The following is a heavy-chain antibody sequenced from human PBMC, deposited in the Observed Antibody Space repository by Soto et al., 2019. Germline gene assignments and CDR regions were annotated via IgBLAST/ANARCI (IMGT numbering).Heavy chain of an antibody. Sequence: PGGSLRLSCAATGFTFDDYAMHWVRQSPGKGLEWVSGISWNSGSIDYAESVKGRFTISRDNAKNSLYLQMNSLRAEDTALYYFAKDGSLVGPDYYMAVWGKGTTVTVSS. CDR2: ISWNSGSI. D-gene: IGHD2-21*01. CDR1: GFTFDDYA. V-gene: IGHV3-9*01. J-gene: IGHJ6*03. CDR3: AKDGSLVGPDYYMAV.